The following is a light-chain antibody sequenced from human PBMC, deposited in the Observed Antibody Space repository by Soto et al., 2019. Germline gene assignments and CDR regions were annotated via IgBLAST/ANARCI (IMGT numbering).Light chain of an antibody. CDR1: SSNIGAGYD. Sequence: QLVLTQPPSVSGAPGQRVTISCTGSSSNIGAGYDVHWYQQFPGTAPKLLTYDNNNRPSGVPDRFSVSKSGTSASLAITGLQAEDEADYYCQTFDSSLSGSVFGGGTKLTVL. CDR3: QTFDSSLSGSV. V-gene: IGLV1-40*01. CDR2: DNN. J-gene: IGLJ2*01.